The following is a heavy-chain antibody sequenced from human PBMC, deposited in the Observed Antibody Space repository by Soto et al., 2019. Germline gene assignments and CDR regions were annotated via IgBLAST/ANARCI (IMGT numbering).Heavy chain of an antibody. V-gene: IGHV4-59*01. CDR2: IYYSGST. Sequence: SETLSLTCTVSGGSISSYYWSWIRQPPGKGLEWIGYIYYSGSTNYNPSLKSRVTISVDMSKNQFSLKLSSVTAADTAVYFCARQMRGPIPYFGWLSPLTSWGQGTQVTVSS. CDR1: GGSISSYY. CDR3: ARQMRGPIPYFGWLSPLTS. J-gene: IGHJ5*02. D-gene: IGHD3-9*01.